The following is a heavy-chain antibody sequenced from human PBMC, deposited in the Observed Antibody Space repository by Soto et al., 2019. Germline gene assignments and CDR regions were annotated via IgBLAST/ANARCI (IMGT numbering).Heavy chain of an antibody. Sequence: SETLSLTCTVSGGSISSYYWSWIRQPPGKGLEWIGYIYYSGSTNYNPSLKSRVTLSVDTSKNQFSLKLSSVTAADTAVYYCARVGSSSWGHYFDYWGQGTLVTVSS. CDR1: GGSISSYY. D-gene: IGHD6-13*01. J-gene: IGHJ4*02. CDR2: IYYSGST. V-gene: IGHV4-59*01. CDR3: ARVGSSSWGHYFDY.